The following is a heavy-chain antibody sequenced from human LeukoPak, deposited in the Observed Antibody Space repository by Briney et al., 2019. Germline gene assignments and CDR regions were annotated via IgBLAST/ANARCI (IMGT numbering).Heavy chain of an antibody. CDR2: INHSGST. CDR1: GGSFSGYY. D-gene: IGHD2-2*01. J-gene: IGHJ5*02. CDR3: ARGLSPQYPGNWFDP. Sequence: SETLSLTCAVYGGSFSGYYWSWIRQPPGKGLEWIGEINHSGSTNYNPSLKSRVTISVDTSKNQFSLKLSSVPAADTAVYYCARGLSPQYPGNWFDPWGQGTLVTVSS. V-gene: IGHV4-34*01.